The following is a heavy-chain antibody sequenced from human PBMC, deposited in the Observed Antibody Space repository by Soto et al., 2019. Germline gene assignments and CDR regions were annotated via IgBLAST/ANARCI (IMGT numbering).Heavy chain of an antibody. CDR1: GFTFSTYG. CDR3: ARGRINWNDYYYGMDV. D-gene: IGHD1-20*01. V-gene: IGHV3-30-3*01. CDR2: ISYDGSSK. J-gene: IGHJ6*02. Sequence: QVQLVESGGGVVQPGRSLRLSCAASGFTFSTYGMHWVRQAPGKGLEWVAVISYDGSSKYYADSVKGRFTFSRVNSKNTLYLQMNSLRGEDTAVYYCARGRINWNDYYYGMDVWGQGTTVTVSS.